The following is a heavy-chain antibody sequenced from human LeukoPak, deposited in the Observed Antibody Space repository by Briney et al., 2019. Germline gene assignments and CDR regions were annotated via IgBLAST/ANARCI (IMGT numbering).Heavy chain of an antibody. J-gene: IGHJ4*02. CDR2: IIPMYGSP. D-gene: IGHD5-18*01. V-gene: IGHV1-69*05. Sequence: GSSVTVSCKASGVTFISTAINWVRQATGQRLEWMGRIIPMYGSPNHAQKFQGRVTITTDESMSTAYMELNSLTSEDTAVYFCARGMGYSYVLDYWGQGTLVTVSS. CDR1: GVTFISTA. CDR3: ARGMGYSYVLDY.